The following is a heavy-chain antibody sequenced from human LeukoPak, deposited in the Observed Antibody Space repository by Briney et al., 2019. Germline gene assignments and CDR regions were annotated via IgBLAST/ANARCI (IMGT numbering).Heavy chain of an antibody. CDR1: GFTFSSYA. CDR2: ISGSGGST. J-gene: IGHJ4*02. D-gene: IGHD2-2*01. V-gene: IGHV3-23*01. CDR3: AKGKAPLYCSSTSCYPGGYYFDY. Sequence: PGRSLRLSCAASGFTFSSYAMSWVRQAPGKGLEWVSAISGSGGSTYYADSVKGRFTISRDNSKNTLYLQMNSLRAEDTAVYYCAKGKAPLYCSSTSCYPGGYYFDYWGQGTLVTVSS.